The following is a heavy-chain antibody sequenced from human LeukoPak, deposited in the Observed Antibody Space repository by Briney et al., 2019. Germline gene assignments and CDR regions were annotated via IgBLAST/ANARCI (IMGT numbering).Heavy chain of an antibody. V-gene: IGHV4-39*01. CDR2: IYYSGST. D-gene: IGHD3-10*01. CDR3: ARHLRITMVRGVHYFDY. CDR1: GGSISSSSYY. J-gene: IGHJ4*02. Sequence: SETLCLTCTVSGGSISSSSYYWGWIRQPPGEGLEWMGSIYYSGSTYYNPTLQSRITISVDTSKSQFSLKLSSVTAADTAVYYCARHLRITMVRGVHYFDYWGQGTLVTVSS.